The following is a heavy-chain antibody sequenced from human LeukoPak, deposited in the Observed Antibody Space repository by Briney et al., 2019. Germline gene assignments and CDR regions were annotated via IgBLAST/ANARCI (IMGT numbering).Heavy chain of an antibody. D-gene: IGHD4-17*01. V-gene: IGHV3-23*01. CDR1: GFTFSSYA. CDR2: ISGSGGST. CDR3: AKKMTTVITFDY. Sequence: QSGRSLRLSCAASGFTFSSYAMSWVRQAPGKGLEWVSAISGSGGSTYYADSVKGRFTISRDNSKNTLYLQMNSLRAEDTAVYYCAKKMTTVITFDYWGQGTLVTVSS. J-gene: IGHJ4*02.